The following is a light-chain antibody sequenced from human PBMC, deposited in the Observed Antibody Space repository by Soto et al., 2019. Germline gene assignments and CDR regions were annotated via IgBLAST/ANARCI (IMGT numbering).Light chain of an antibody. J-gene: IGKJ4*01. Sequence: IVLTQSPVTLSLSPGERATLSCGASQSITSNFVAWYQKKPGLAPRLLIFDASTRAIGIPDRFSGSGSGTHFTLTIRGLEPDDSAVYYRHHFAASPPFGGGTKVEI. CDR2: DAS. CDR1: QSITSNF. V-gene: IGKV3D-20*01. CDR3: HHFAASPP.